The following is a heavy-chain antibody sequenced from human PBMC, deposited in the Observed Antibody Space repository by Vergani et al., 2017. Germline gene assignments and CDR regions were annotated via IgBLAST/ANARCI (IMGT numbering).Heavy chain of an antibody. CDR3: ARDGSSVYYYYYMDV. Sequence: EVQLVESGGGLVKPGGSLRLSCAASGFTFSSYSMNWVRQAPGKGLEWVSSISSRSSYIYYADSVKGRFTISRDNAKNSLYLQMNSLRAEDTAVYYCARDGSSVYYYYYMDVWGKGTTVTVAS. J-gene: IGHJ6*03. CDR2: ISSRSSYI. V-gene: IGHV3-21*01. D-gene: IGHD2-2*01. CDR1: GFTFSSYS.